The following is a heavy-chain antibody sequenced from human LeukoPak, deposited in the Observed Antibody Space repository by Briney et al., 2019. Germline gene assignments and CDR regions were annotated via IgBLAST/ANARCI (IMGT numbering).Heavy chain of an antibody. J-gene: IGHJ4*02. CDR3: ARDPEVDTAMAENDY. V-gene: IGHV7-4-1*02. CDR1: GYTFTSYA. D-gene: IGHD5-18*01. Sequence: ASVKVSCKASGYTFTSYAMNWVRQAPGQGLEWMGWINTNTGNPTYAQGFTGRFVFSLDTSVSTAYLQISSLKAEDTAVYYCARDPEVDTAMAENDYWGQGTLVTVSS. CDR2: INTNTGNP.